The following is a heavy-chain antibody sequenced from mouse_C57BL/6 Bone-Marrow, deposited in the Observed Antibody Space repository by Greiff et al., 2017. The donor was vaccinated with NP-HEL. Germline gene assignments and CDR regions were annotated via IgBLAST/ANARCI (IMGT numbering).Heavy chain of an antibody. CDR2: INPSSGYT. V-gene: IGHV1-4*01. D-gene: IGHD1-1*01. Sequence: VQLVESGAELARPGASVKMSCKASGYTFTSYTMHWVKQRPGQGLEWIGYINPSSGYTKYNQKFKDKATLTADKSSSTAYMQLSSLTSEDSAVYYCARSYYGSSYGFAYWGQGTLVTVSA. CDR1: GYTFTSYT. CDR3: ARSYYGSSYGFAY. J-gene: IGHJ3*01.